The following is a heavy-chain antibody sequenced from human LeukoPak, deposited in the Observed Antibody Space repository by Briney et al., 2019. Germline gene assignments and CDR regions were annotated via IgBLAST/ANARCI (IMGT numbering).Heavy chain of an antibody. V-gene: IGHV3-21*01. D-gene: IGHD2-2*01. CDR1: GFTFSSYS. CDR3: ARVVVPAAEGDY. Sequence: GGSLRLSCAASGFTFSSYSMNSVRQAPGKGLEWVSSISSSSSYIYYADSVKGRFTISRDNAKNSLYLQMNSLRAEDTAVYYCARVVVPAAEGDYWGQGTLVTVSS. CDR2: ISSSSSYI. J-gene: IGHJ4*02.